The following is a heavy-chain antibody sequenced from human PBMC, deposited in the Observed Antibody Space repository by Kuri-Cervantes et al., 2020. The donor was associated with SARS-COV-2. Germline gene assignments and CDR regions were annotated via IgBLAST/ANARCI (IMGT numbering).Heavy chain of an antibody. J-gene: IGHJ4*02. Sequence: GESLKISCAASGFTFSSYGMHWVRQAPGKGLEWVAVIWYDGSNKYYADSVKGRFTISRDNSKNTLYLQMNSLRAEDTAVYYCAKGVARGFDYWGQGILVTVSS. CDR1: GFTFSSYG. CDR3: AKGVARGFDY. CDR2: IWYDGSNK. D-gene: IGHD2-15*01. V-gene: IGHV3-33*06.